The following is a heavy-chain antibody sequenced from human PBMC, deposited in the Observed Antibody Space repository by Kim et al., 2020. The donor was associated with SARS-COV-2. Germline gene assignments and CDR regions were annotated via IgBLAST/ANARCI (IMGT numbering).Heavy chain of an antibody. CDR3: AKVGGDYEVYYYGMDV. CDR1: GFTFSSYA. D-gene: IGHD4-17*01. Sequence: GGSLRLSCAASGFTFSSYAMSWVRQAPGKGLEWVSAISGSGGSTYYADSVKGRFTISRDNSKNTLYLQMNSLRAEDTAVYYCAKVGGDYEVYYYGMDVWGQGTTVTVSS. V-gene: IGHV3-23*01. CDR2: ISGSGGST. J-gene: IGHJ6*02.